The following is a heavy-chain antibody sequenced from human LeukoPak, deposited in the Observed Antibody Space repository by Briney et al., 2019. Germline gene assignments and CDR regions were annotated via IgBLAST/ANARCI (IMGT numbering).Heavy chain of an antibody. CDR3: ARAPGIAAAGTLPSGF. Sequence: GGSLRLSCAASGFTFSSYSMNWVRQAPGKGLEWVSFIYSGGNTHYADSVKGRFTISRDNSKNTLYLQMNSLRAEDTAVYYCARAPGIAAAGTLPSGFWGQGTLVTVSS. CDR1: GFTFSSYS. D-gene: IGHD6-13*01. CDR2: IYSGGNT. V-gene: IGHV3-66*02. J-gene: IGHJ4*02.